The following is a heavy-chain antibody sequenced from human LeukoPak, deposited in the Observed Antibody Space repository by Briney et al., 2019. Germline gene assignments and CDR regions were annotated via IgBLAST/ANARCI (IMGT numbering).Heavy chain of an antibody. V-gene: IGHV1-18*01. D-gene: IGHD3-3*01. CDR1: GYTFTSYG. J-gene: IGHJ5*02. CDR3: ARDSELPDFWSGYYRSHNWFDP. Sequence: PTASVKVSCKASGYTFTSYGISWVRQAPGQGLEWMGWISAYNGNTNYAQKLQGRVTMTTDTSTSTAYMELRSLRSDDTAVYYCARDSELPDFWSGYYRSHNWFDPWGQGTLVTVSS. CDR2: ISAYNGNT.